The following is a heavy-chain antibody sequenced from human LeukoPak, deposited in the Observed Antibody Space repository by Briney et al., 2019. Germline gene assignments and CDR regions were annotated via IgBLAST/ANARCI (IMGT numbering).Heavy chain of an antibody. CDR1: GCTFISYT. D-gene: IGHD2-2*01. CDR2: IIPILGIA. Sequence: SVKVSCKASGCTFISYTISWVRQAPGQGLEWMGRIIPILGIANYAQKFQGRVTITADKSTSTAYMELSSLRSEDTAVYYCARDIAETGVPAEFEHFQHWGQGTLVTVSS. V-gene: IGHV1-69*04. CDR3: ARDIAETGVPAEFEHFQH. J-gene: IGHJ1*01.